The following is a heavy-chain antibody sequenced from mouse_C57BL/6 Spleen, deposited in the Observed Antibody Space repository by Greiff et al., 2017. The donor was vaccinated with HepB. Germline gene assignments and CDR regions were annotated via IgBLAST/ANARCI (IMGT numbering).Heavy chain of an antibody. CDR1: GYSITSGYY. CDR2: ISYDGSN. V-gene: IGHV3-6*01. J-gene: IGHJ2*01. D-gene: IGHD4-1*01. CDR3: ARGRNCCFDY. Sequence: EVKLQESGPGLVKPSQSLSLTCSVTGYSITSGYYWNWIRQFPGNKLEWMGYISYDGSNNYNPSLKNRISITRDTSKNQFFLKLNSVTTEDTATYYCARGRNCCFDYWGQGTTLTVSS.